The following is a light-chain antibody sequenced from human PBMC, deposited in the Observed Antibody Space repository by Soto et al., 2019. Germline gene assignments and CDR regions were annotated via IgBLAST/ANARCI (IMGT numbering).Light chain of an antibody. CDR1: QGIKSW. Sequence: DIQMTQSPSSVSASVGDTVVITCRASQGIKSWFAWYQQRPGNAPKLRISDANTLQTGVPPRFSGSGSGTDFFLTANSLQPEDCATYYCQQADSFPITFGQGTRLEIK. J-gene: IGKJ5*01. CDR2: DAN. CDR3: QQADSFPIT. V-gene: IGKV1D-12*01.